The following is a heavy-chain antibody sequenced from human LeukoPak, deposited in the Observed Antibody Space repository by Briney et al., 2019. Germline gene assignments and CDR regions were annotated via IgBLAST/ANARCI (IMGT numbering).Heavy chain of an antibody. CDR1: GYTFSSYG. V-gene: IGHV1-18*01. CDR2: INAYNGNT. CDR3: AKRQGTTLNFDY. Sequence: ASVKVSCKASGYTFSSYGFSWVRQAPGQGLEWMGWINAYNGNTNYAQNLQGRVTMTTDTSTSTAYMELRSLRSDDTAVYYCAKRQGTTLNFDYWGQGTLVTVSS. J-gene: IGHJ4*02. D-gene: IGHD1-1*01.